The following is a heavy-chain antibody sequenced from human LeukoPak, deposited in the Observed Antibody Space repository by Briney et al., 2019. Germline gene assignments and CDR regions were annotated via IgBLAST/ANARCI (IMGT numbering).Heavy chain of an antibody. J-gene: IGHJ4*02. D-gene: IGHD2-2*01. CDR3: AREQSASCDY. Sequence: SETLSLTCAVSGYSLSSGYYWDWIWQPPGKGLEWIGSIFHSGSTYYTPSLKSRVTISVDTSKNQFSLKLTSVTAADTAVYYCAREQSASCDYWGQGTLVTVSS. V-gene: IGHV4-38-2*02. CDR1: GYSLSSGYY. CDR2: IFHSGST.